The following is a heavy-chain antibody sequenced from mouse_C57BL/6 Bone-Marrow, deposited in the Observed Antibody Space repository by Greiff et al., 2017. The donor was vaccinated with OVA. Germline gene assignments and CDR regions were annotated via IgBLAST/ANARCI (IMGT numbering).Heavy chain of an antibody. D-gene: IGHD2-3*01. CDR2: IRSKSSNYAT. Sequence: EVQLVESGGGLVQPKGSLKLSCAASGFTFNTYAMHWVRQAPGQGLEWVARIRSKSSNYATYYADSVKDRFTISRDDSQSMLYLQMNNLKTEDTAMYYCVRDRTVDGYYVYYAMDYWGQGTSVTVSS. J-gene: IGHJ4*01. CDR3: VRDRTVDGYYVYYAMDY. CDR1: GFTFNTYA. V-gene: IGHV10-3*01.